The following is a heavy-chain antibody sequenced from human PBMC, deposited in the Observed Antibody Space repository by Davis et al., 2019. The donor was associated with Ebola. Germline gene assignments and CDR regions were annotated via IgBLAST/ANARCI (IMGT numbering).Heavy chain of an antibody. J-gene: IGHJ3*01. CDR1: GFIFSSYV. V-gene: IGHV3-23*01. CDR2: LGLSADT. D-gene: IGHD6-19*01. CDR3: AKDTSNVWFDV. Sequence: GESLKISCAASGFIFSSYVMSWVRQAPGKGLEWVSTLGLSADTYYADSVKGRFTISRDNSKNILYLQMNSLRVEDTAIYYCAKDTSNVWFDVWGQGTMATVSS.